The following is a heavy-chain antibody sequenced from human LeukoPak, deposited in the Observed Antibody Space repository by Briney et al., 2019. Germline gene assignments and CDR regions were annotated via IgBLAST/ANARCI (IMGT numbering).Heavy chain of an antibody. Sequence: GGSLRLSCAASGLTFSSYGMHWVRQAPGKGLEWVAFIRYDGSNKYYADSVKGRFTISRDNSKNTLYLQMNSLRAEDTAVYYCTKGSPSSGRPYYYYYMDVWGKGTTVTVSS. V-gene: IGHV3-30*02. D-gene: IGHD6-19*01. CDR1: GLTFSSYG. CDR2: IRYDGSNK. J-gene: IGHJ6*03. CDR3: TKGSPSSGRPYYYYYMDV.